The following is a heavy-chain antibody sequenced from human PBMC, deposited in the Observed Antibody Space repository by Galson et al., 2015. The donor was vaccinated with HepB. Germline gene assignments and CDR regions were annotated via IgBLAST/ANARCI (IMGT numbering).Heavy chain of an antibody. Sequence: SLRLSCAASGFTFSDHYMDWVRQAPGKGLEWVGRTRNKANSYTTEYAASVKGRFTISRDDPKNSLYLQMNSLKTEDTAVYYCAREGGSGNGGGYFQHWGQGTLVTVSS. CDR2: TRNKANSYTT. D-gene: IGHD3-10*01. J-gene: IGHJ1*01. CDR3: AREGGSGNGGGYFQH. V-gene: IGHV3-72*01. CDR1: GFTFSDHY.